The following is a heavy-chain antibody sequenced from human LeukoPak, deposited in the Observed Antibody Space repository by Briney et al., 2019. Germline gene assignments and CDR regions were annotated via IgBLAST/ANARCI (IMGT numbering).Heavy chain of an antibody. CDR1: GFTFSSYS. Sequence: PGGSLRLSCAASGFTFSSYSMNRVPQAPGKGLEWVSSISSSSSYIYYADSVKGRFTISRDNAKNSLYLQMNSLRAEDTAVYYCAELGITMIGGVWGKGTTVTISS. CDR2: ISSSSSYI. D-gene: IGHD3-10*02. V-gene: IGHV3-21*01. CDR3: AELGITMIGGV. J-gene: IGHJ6*04.